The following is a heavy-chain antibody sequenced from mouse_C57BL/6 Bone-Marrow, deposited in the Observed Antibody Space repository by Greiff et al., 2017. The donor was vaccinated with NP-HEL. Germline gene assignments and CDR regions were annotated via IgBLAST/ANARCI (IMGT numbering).Heavy chain of an antibody. CDR2: ISYDGSN. CDR3: ARANIYDGYFFDY. V-gene: IGHV3-6*01. D-gene: IGHD2-3*01. J-gene: IGHJ2*01. CDR1: GYSITSGYY. Sequence: DVKLQESGPGLVKPSQSLSLTCSVTGYSITSGYYWNWIRQFPGNKLEWMGYISYDGSNNYNPSLKNRISITRDTSKNQFFLKLNSVTTEDTATYYCARANIYDGYFFDYWGQGTTLTVSS.